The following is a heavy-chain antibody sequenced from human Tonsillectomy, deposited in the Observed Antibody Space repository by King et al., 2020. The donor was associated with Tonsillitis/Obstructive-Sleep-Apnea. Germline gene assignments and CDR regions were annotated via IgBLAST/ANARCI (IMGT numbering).Heavy chain of an antibody. CDR3: ARSRLSGAAATTGPGGFDY. V-gene: IGHV3-30*04. CDR1: GFTFSSYA. D-gene: IGHD1-26*01. Sequence: VQLVESGGGVVQPGRSLRLSCAASGFTFSSYAMHWVRQAPGKGLEWVAVISYDGSNKYYADSVKGRFTISRDNSKNTLYLQMNSLRAEDTAVYYCARSRLSGAAATTGPGGFDYWGQGTLVTVSS. J-gene: IGHJ4*02. CDR2: ISYDGSNK.